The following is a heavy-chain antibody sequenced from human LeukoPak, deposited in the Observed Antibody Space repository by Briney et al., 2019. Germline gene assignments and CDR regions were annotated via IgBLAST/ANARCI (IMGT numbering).Heavy chain of an antibody. V-gene: IGHV1-8*02. CDR3: ARGEVTITGDAFDI. D-gene: IGHD5-12*01. CDR1: GGTFISYA. Sequence: ASVKVSCKASGGTFISYAINWVRQATGQGLEWMGWMNPNSGNTGYAQKFQGRVTMTRNTSISTAYMELSSLRSEDTAVYYCARGEVTITGDAFDIWGQGTMVTVSS. J-gene: IGHJ3*02. CDR2: MNPNSGNT.